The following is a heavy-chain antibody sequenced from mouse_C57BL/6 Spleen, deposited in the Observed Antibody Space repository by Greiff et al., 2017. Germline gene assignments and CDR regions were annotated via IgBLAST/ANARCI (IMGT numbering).Heavy chain of an antibody. J-gene: IGHJ1*03. V-gene: IGHV3-6*01. Sequence: EVKLVESGPGLVKPSQSLSLTCSVTGYSITSGYYWNWIRQFPGNKLEWMGYISYDGSNNYNPSLKNRISITRDTSKNQFFLKLNSVTTEDTATYYCARDIGYDGYPHWYFDVWGTGTTVTVSS. CDR3: ARDIGYDGYPHWYFDV. D-gene: IGHD2-3*01. CDR1: GYSITSGYY. CDR2: ISYDGSN.